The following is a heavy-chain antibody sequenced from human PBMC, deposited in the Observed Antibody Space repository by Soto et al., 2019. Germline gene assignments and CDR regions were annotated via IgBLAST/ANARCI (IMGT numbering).Heavy chain of an antibody. D-gene: IGHD4-17*01. CDR2: ISWNSVGI. CDR3: AKVFTRYGDYYYYYMDV. CDR1: GFTFEDYA. J-gene: IGHJ6*03. V-gene: IGHV3-9*01. Sequence: EVQLVESGGGLVQPGRSLRLSCAASGFTFEDYAMHWVRQAPGKGLEWVSGISWNSVGIGYADSVKGRFTISRDNAKNSLYLQMNSLRVEDTALYYCAKVFTRYGDYYYYYMDVWGKGTTVTVSS.